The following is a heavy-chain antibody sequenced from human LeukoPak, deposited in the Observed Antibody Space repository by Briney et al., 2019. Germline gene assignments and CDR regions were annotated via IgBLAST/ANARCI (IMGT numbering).Heavy chain of an antibody. CDR2: IYSGGST. D-gene: IGHD4-17*01. J-gene: IGHJ4*02. V-gene: IGHV3-66*01. CDR1: GFTVSSNY. CDR3: VNSRMTTVTAFDY. Sequence: GGSLRLSCTASGFTVSSNYMSWVRQAPGKGLEWVSVIYSGGSTSYADSMKGRFTISRDNSKNTLYLQMSSLRAEDTAVYDCVNSRMTTVTAFDYWGQGTLVTVSS.